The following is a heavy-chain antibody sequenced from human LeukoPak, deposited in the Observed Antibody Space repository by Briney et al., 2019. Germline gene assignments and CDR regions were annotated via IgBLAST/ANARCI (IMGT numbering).Heavy chain of an antibody. D-gene: IGHD3-3*01. CDR1: GFSFGAYI. V-gene: IGHV3-21*04. Sequence: PGGSLRLSCAASGFSFGAYIMNWVRQAPGKGLEWVSSISSNSYYIYYADSVRGRFTISRDNAKNSLFLQMNSLRVEDTAVFYCARDQYDTWSRRGNFDSWGQGTLVIVSS. CDR2: ISSNSYYI. CDR3: ARDQYDTWSRRGNFDS. J-gene: IGHJ4*02.